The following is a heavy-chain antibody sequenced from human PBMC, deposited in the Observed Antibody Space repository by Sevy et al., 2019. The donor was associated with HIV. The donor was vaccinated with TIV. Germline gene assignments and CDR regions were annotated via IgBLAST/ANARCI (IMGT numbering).Heavy chain of an antibody. V-gene: IGHV3-48*03. D-gene: IGHD4-17*01. Sequence: GGSLRLSCVASGFIFSSYDMNWVRQAPGKGLEWVSYISRTGTTISYSDSVRGRFTISRDNARNSLFLQMNSLRAEDTAFYYCSRDLPPSATTVAHFDRWGQGTLVTVSS. CDR2: ISRTGTTI. J-gene: IGHJ4*02. CDR1: GFIFSSYD. CDR3: SRDLPPSATTVAHFDR.